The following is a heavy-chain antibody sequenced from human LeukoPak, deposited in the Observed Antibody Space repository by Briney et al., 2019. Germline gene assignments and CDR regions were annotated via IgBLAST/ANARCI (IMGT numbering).Heavy chain of an antibody. Sequence: GGSLRLSCAASGFTFSSYSINWVRQAPGKGLEWVSSISSSSSDIYYADSVKGRFTISRDNAKKSLFLQMHSLGVEDTAVYYCARLYCGGGSCFYGMDVWGQGTTVTVSS. D-gene: IGHD2-15*01. CDR2: ISSSSSDI. V-gene: IGHV3-21*01. CDR3: ARLYCGGGSCFYGMDV. J-gene: IGHJ6*02. CDR1: GFTFSSYS.